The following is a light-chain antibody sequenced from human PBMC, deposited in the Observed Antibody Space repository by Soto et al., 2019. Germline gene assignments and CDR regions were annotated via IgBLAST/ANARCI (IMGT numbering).Light chain of an antibody. V-gene: IGLV2-8*01. CDR3: KSYAGSTPLV. CDR1: SSDVGGYNY. J-gene: IGLJ2*01. CDR2: EVN. Sequence: QSVLTQPPSASGSPGQSVTLSCTGTSSDVGGYNYVSWYQQHPGKAPKLIIYEVNKRPSGVPDRFSGSKSGNTASLTVSGLQAEDEAEYHCKSYAGSTPLVFGGGTKLTVL.